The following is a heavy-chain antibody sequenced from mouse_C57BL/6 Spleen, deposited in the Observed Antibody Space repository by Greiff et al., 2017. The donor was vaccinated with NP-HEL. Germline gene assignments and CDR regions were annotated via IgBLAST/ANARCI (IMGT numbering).Heavy chain of an antibody. V-gene: IGHV5-16*01. CDR2: INYDGSST. CDR1: GFTFSDYY. Sequence: EVQVVESEGGLVQPGSSMKLSCTASGFTFSDYYMAWVRQVPEKGLEWVANINYDGSSTYYLDSLKSRFIISRDNAKNILYLQMSSLKSEDTATYYCARELGSYYYAMDYWGQGTSVTVSS. D-gene: IGHD4-1*01. CDR3: ARELGSYYYAMDY. J-gene: IGHJ4*01.